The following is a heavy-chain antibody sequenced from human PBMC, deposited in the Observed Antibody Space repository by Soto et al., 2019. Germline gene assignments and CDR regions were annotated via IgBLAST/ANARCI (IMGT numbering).Heavy chain of an antibody. Sequence: ASVKVSCKTSGYTFTTNGVSWLRQAPRQGLEWMGWINPDNGNTVYAQNLQGRLTVTADTSTNTAYMDLRSLRSDDTAVYYCACGSCSAGLYHIDFWGQGTLVTVSS. V-gene: IGHV1-18*04. J-gene: IGHJ4*02. D-gene: IGHD2-15*01. CDR1: GYTFTTNG. CDR3: ACGSCSAGLYHIDF. CDR2: INPDNGNT.